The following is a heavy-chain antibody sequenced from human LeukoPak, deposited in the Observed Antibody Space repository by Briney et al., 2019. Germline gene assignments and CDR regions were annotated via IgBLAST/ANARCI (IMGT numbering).Heavy chain of an antibody. CDR3: TRAWSGGSDAFDI. D-gene: IGHD3-3*01. CDR2: MNPSSGNT. J-gene: IGHJ3*02. V-gene: IGHV1-8*01. CDR1: GYTAPNYD. Sequence: GASVTVSCKASGYTAPNYDINWVRRAAGQGLEGMGWMNPSSGNTGYAQKVQNRVTMTWNTSINTAYMELRSLRCEDTAMYYCTRAWSGGSDAFDIWGQGTIVTVSS.